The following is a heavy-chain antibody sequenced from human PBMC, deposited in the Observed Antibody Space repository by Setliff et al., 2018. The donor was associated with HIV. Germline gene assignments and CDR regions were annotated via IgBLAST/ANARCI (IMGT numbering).Heavy chain of an antibody. CDR3: AKATGSATSPRGSFDY. J-gene: IGHJ4*02. V-gene: IGHV3-53*01. CDR2: LYIGGST. D-gene: IGHD3-16*01. CDR1: GFTVSSNY. Sequence: GGSLRLSCAASGFTVSSNYMSWVRQAPGKGLEWVSVLYIGGSTYYADSVKGRFTISRDNSKNTLYLQMNSLRAEDTAVYYCAKATGSATSPRGSFDYLGRGTLVTVSS.